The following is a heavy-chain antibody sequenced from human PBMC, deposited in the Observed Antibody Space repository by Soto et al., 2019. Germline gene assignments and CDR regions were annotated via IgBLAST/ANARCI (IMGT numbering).Heavy chain of an antibody. CDR3: AKERGSSSGYVYY. CDR2: ISGSGGST. V-gene: IGHV3-23*01. J-gene: IGHJ4*02. Sequence: EVQLLESGGGLVQPGGSLRLSCAASGFTFSSYAMSWVRQAPGKGLEWVSAISGSGGSTYYADSVKGRFTISRDNSQNTRYLQMNRLRAEDTAVYYCAKERGSSSGYVYYWGQGTLVTVSS. CDR1: GFTFSSYA. D-gene: IGHD6-13*01.